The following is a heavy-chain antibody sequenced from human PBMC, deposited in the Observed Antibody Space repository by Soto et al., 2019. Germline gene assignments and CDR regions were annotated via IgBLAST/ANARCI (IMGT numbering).Heavy chain of an antibody. J-gene: IGHJ4*02. CDR2: IWYDGSNK. CDR1: GFTFSSYG. Sequence: GGSLRLFCVASGFTFSSYGMHWVRQAPGKGLEWVADIWYDGSNKYYADSVKGRFTIYRENSKNTLYLQMNSLRAEDTAVYYCARDPGNYGSGSFLEVNARGFFDYWGQGTLVTVSS. CDR3: ARDPGNYGSGSFLEVNARGFFDY. V-gene: IGHV3-33*01. D-gene: IGHD3-10*01.